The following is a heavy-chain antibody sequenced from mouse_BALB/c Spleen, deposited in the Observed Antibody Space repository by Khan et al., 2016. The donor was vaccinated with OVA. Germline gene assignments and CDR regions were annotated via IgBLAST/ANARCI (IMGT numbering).Heavy chain of an antibody. J-gene: IGHJ3*01. CDR1: GYAFTSYI. V-gene: IGHV1S135*01. CDR3: ARGSYGGFAY. Sequence: LQLKQSGPELVKPGASVKVSCKASGYAFTSYIMYWVKQSHGKSLEWIGSIAPYNGGTSYNQKFKGKATLTVDKSSTTAYMQRNSLTSEESAVEYCARGSYGGFAYWGQGTLVTVSA. D-gene: IGHD2-12*01. CDR2: IAPYNGGT.